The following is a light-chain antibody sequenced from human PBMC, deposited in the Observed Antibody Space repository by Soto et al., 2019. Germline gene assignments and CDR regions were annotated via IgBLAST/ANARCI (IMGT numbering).Light chain of an antibody. Sequence: DLQMTPSPSSLSVSVGDRVTITCRASESISRHLNWYQQKPGKAPKLLIYAASSLQNGVPSRFXGGGSGTDFTLAISNLQPEDFANYYCQENYTTLSITFGQGTRLDIK. V-gene: IGKV1-39*01. J-gene: IGKJ5*01. CDR1: ESISRH. CDR2: AAS. CDR3: QENYTTLSIT.